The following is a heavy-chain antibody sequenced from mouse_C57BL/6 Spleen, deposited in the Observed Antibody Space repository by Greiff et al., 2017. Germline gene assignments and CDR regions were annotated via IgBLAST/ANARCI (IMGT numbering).Heavy chain of an antibody. CDR2: GGAGGGST. Sequence: QVQLQQPGAELVKPGASVKLSCTASGYTFTSYWMHWVKQRPGGGLEGIGGGGAGGGSTNYNEKFKSKATLTVDKSSSTAYMQLSSLTSEDSAVYYCATIYYGNLYYFDYWGQGTTLTVSS. D-gene: IGHD2-1*01. V-gene: IGHV1-64*01. CDR1: GYTFTSYW. J-gene: IGHJ2*01. CDR3: ATIYYGNLYYFDY.